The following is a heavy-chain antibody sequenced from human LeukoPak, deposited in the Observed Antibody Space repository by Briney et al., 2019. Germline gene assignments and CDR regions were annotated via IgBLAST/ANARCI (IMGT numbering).Heavy chain of an antibody. Sequence: GGSLRLSCAASGFTFSSYAMSWVRQAPGKGLEWVSAISGSGGSTYYADSVKGRFTISRGNSKNTLYLQMNSLRAEDTAVYYCAKDPGPMYGDYDWYFDLWGRGTLVTVSS. CDR3: AKDPGPMYGDYDWYFDL. D-gene: IGHD4-17*01. J-gene: IGHJ2*01. V-gene: IGHV3-23*01. CDR2: ISGSGGST. CDR1: GFTFSSYA.